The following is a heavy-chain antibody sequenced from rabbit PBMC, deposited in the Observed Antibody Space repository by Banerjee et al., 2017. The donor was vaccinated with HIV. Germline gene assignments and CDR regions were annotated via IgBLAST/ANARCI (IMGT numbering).Heavy chain of an antibody. Sequence: VRQAPGKGLEWIACINTITGDTVYATWANGRFTISSSTSLNSVDLKMTSLTAADTATYFCARDLAGVIGWNFDLWGPGTLVTVS. CDR3: ARDLAGVIGWNFDL. D-gene: IGHD4-1*01. J-gene: IGHJ4*01. V-gene: IGHV1S43*01. CDR2: INTITGDT.